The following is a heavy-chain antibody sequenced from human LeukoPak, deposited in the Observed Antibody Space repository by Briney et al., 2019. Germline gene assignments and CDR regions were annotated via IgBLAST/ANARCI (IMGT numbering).Heavy chain of an antibody. CDR3: ARGRYSSTWANFDY. D-gene: IGHD6-13*01. Sequence: ASVKVSCKASRYTFTSYDINWVRQATGQGLEWMGWMNPNSGNTGYAQKFQGRVTMTRNTSISTAYMELSSLRSEDTALYLCARGRYSSTWANFDYWGQGTLVTVSS. CDR2: MNPNSGNT. CDR1: RYTFTSYD. J-gene: IGHJ4*02. V-gene: IGHV1-8*01.